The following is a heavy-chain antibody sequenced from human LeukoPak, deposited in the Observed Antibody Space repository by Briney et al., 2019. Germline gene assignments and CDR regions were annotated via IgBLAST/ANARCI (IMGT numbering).Heavy chain of an antibody. V-gene: IGHV1-2*02. CDR3: ARAYCGGDCYSRWFDP. CDR2: INPNSGGT. D-gene: IGHD2-21*02. CDR1: GYIFTGYY. J-gene: IGHJ5*02. Sequence: ASVKVSCKASGYIFTGYYMHWVRQAPGQGLEWMGWINPNSGGTNYAQKFQGRVTMTRDTSISTAYMELSRLRSDDTAVYYCARAYCGGDCYSRWFDPWGQGTLVTVSS.